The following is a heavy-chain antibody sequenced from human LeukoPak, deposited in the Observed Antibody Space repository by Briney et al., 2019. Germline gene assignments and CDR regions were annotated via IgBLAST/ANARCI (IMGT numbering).Heavy chain of an antibody. Sequence: SETLSLTCTVSGGSISSSSYYWGWIRQPPGKGLEWIGSIYYSGSTYYNPSLKSRVTISVDTFKNQFSLKLSSVTAADTAVYYCASREAAAGTHDYWGQGTLVTVSS. J-gene: IGHJ4*02. CDR2: IYYSGST. CDR1: GGSISSSSYY. D-gene: IGHD6-13*01. V-gene: IGHV4-39*01. CDR3: ASREAAAGTHDY.